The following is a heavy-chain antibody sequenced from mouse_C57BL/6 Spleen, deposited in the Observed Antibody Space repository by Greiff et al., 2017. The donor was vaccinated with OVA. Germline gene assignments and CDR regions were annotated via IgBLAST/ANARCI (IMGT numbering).Heavy chain of an antibody. J-gene: IGHJ4*01. CDR3: AYYGSSLYAMDY. CDR2: ILPGSGST. Sequence: QVQLQQSGAELMKPGASVKLSCKATGYTFTGYWIEWVKQRPGHGLEWIGEILPGSGSTNYNVKFKGKATFTADTSSNTAYMQLSSLTTEDSAIYYCAYYGSSLYAMDYWGQGTSVTVSS. V-gene: IGHV1-9*01. CDR1: GYTFTGYW. D-gene: IGHD1-1*01.